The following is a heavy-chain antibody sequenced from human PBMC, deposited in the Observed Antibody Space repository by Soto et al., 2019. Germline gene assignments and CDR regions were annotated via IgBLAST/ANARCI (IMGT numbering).Heavy chain of an antibody. CDR1: GFSLSTSGVG. D-gene: IGHD2-15*01. J-gene: IGHJ6*02. CDR2: IYWDDDK. Sequence: QITLKESGPTLVKPTQPLTLTCTFSGFSLSTSGVGVAWIRQPPGKALEWLALIYWDDDKRYRPSLESRLTITKDTSKNQVVLTMKNMDSVDTATYYCAYLPCSGGSCYGFCFSGMDVWGQGTTVSVSS. CDR3: AYLPCSGGSCYGFCFSGMDV. V-gene: IGHV2-5*02.